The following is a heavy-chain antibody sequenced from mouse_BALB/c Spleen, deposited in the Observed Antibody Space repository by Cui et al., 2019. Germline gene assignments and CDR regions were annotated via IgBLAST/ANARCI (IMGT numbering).Heavy chain of an antibody. V-gene: IGHV1-72*01. D-gene: IGHD1-1*01. CDR1: GYTFTSYW. CDR3: ARYDYYGSSYFDY. Sequence: VQLQQPGPALVNPGASLELSCKASGYTFTSYWMHWVKQRPGRGLEWIGRIDPNSGGTKYNEKFKSKATLTVDKPSSTAYMQLSSLTSEDSAVYYCARYDYYGSSYFDYWGQGTTLTVSS. J-gene: IGHJ2*01. CDR2: IDPNSGGT.